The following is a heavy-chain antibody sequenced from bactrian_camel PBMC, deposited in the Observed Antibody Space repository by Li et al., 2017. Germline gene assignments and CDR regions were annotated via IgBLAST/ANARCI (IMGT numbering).Heavy chain of an antibody. J-gene: IGHJ4*01. V-gene: IGHV3S1*01. CDR2: IQTGDGSP. CDR1: GYTLNRGC. Sequence: VESGGGSVQPGGSLTLSCVASGYTLNRGCMGRFRQGPGKDRERVATIQTGDGSPYYYDSAKGRFTMWIDSAKKSLYLQMNSLRPEDTAVYYCAADPNPHHIGSFCAAGYWGQGTQVTVSS. D-gene: IGHD6*01. CDR3: AADPNPHHIGSFCAAGY.